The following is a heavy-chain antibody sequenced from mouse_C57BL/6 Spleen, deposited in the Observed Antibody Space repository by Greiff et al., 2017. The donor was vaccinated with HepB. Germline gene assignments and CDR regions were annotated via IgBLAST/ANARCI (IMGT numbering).Heavy chain of an antibody. V-gene: IGHV1-52*01. Sequence: VQLQQPGAELVRPGSSVKLSCKASGYTFTSYWMHWVKQRPIQGLEWIGNIDPSDSETHYNQKFKDKATLTVDKSSSTAYMQLSSLTSEDSAVYYCARELTGTRGYAMDYWGQGTSVTVSS. CDR1: GYTFTSYW. J-gene: IGHJ4*01. D-gene: IGHD4-1*01. CDR3: ARELTGTRGYAMDY. CDR2: IDPSDSET.